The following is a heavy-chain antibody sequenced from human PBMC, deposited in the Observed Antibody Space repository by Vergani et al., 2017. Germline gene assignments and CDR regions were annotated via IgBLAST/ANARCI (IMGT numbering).Heavy chain of an antibody. Sequence: EVQLVESGGGLVQPGGSLRLSCAASGFTFTTYSMNWVRQAPGKGLEWVSYISTSSSTIYYADSVKGRFTISRDNAKNSLYLQMNSLRAEDTAVYYCAREVFEEGIAVFTTYYYYYMDVWGKGTTVTVSS. CDR2: ISTSSSTI. CDR3: AREVFEEGIAVFTTYYYYYMDV. V-gene: IGHV3-48*01. J-gene: IGHJ6*03. D-gene: IGHD6-19*01. CDR1: GFTFTTYS.